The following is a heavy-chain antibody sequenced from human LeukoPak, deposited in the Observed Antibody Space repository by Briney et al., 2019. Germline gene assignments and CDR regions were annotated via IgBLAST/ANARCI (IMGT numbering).Heavy chain of an antibody. V-gene: IGHV4-59*12. J-gene: IGHJ4*02. CDR3: ASLVVVAATGSYYFDY. D-gene: IGHD2-15*01. CDR2: IYHSGST. CDR1: GGSISSYY. Sequence: SETLSLTCNVSGGSISSYYWSWIRQPPGKGLEWIGYIYHSGSTYYNPSLKSRVTISVDRSKNQFSLKLSSVTAADTAVYYCASLVVVAATGSYYFDYWGQGTLVTVSS.